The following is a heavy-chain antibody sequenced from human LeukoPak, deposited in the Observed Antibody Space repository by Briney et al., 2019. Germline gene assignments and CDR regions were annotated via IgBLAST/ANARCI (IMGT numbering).Heavy chain of an antibody. Sequence: SETLSLTCTVSGGSISSYYWSWIRQPPGKGLEWIGYIYYSGTTDHNPSLKSRVTTSVDTSKNQFSLKLSSVTAADTAVYYCARIMGRDAFDIWGQGTMVTVSS. CDR1: GGSISSYY. CDR3: ARIMGRDAFDI. J-gene: IGHJ3*02. CDR2: IYYSGTT. D-gene: IGHD2-8*01. V-gene: IGHV4-59*08.